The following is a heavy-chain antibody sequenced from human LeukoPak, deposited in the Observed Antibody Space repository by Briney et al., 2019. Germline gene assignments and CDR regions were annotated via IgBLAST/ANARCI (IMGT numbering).Heavy chain of an antibody. Sequence: ASVKVSCKASGYTFTSYYMHWVRQAPGQGLEWMGIINPSGGSTSYAQKFQGRVTMTRDMSTSTVYMELSSLRSEDTAVYYCARNSGGSSLMYNWFDPWGQGTLVTASS. V-gene: IGHV1-46*01. CDR2: INPSGGST. CDR1: GYTFTSYY. CDR3: ARNSGGSSLMYNWFDP. D-gene: IGHD2-15*01. J-gene: IGHJ5*02.